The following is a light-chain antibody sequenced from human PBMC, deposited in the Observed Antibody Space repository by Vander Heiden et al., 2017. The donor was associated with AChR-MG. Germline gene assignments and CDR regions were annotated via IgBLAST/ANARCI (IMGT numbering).Light chain of an antibody. Sequence: SYELTQPPSVSVSPGQTASITCCGDKLGDKYACWYQQKPGQSPGRVIYQDSKRPSGIPERFSGSNSGKKATLTISGTQAMDEADYYCQAWDSSTVVFGGGTKLT. CDR3: QAWDSSTVV. CDR2: QDS. CDR1: KLGDKY. V-gene: IGLV3-1*01. J-gene: IGLJ2*01.